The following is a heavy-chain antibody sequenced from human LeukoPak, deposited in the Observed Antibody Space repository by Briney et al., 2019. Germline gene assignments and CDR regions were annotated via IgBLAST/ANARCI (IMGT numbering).Heavy chain of an antibody. Sequence: SETLSLTCAVYGGSFSGYYWSWIRQPPGKGLEWIGEINHSGSTNYNPSLKSRVTISVDTSKNQFSLKLSSVTAADTAVYYCARARYSSSSGVEHYYYYYYMDVWGKGTTVTVSS. V-gene: IGHV4-34*01. D-gene: IGHD6-6*01. CDR2: INHSGST. J-gene: IGHJ6*03. CDR3: ARARYSSSSGVEHYYYYYYMDV. CDR1: GGSFSGYY.